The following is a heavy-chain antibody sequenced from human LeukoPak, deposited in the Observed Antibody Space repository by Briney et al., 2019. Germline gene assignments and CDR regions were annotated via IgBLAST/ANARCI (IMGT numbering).Heavy chain of an antibody. J-gene: IGHJ4*02. CDR1: GFTFSSYA. CDR3: AKDLTYSSASRGRFDY. V-gene: IGHV3-23*01. CDR2: ISGSGGST. Sequence: GGSLRLSCAASGFTFSSYAMSWVRQAPGKGLEWVSAISGSGGSTYSADSVKGRFTISRDNSKNTLYLQMNSLRAEDTAVYYCAKDLTYSSASRGRFDYWGQGTLVTVSS. D-gene: IGHD6-19*01.